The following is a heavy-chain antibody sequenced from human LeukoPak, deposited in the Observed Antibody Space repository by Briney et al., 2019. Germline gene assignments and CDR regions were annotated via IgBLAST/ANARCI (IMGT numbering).Heavy chain of an antibody. J-gene: IGHJ4*02. Sequence: SETLSLXCTVSGGSISSSSYYWDWIRQPPGKGLEWIGSIYYSGITYYNPSLKSRVTISVDTSKNQFSLKLSSVTAADTAVYYCARRGAPDCSGGSCYKVDYWGQGTLVTVSS. CDR2: IYYSGIT. CDR3: ARRGAPDCSGGSCYKVDY. D-gene: IGHD2-15*01. CDR1: GGSISSSSYY. V-gene: IGHV4-39*01.